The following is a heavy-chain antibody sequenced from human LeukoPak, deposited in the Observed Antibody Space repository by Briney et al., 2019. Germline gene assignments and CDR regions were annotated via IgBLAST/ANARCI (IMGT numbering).Heavy chain of an antibody. V-gene: IGHV3-23*01. D-gene: IGHD5-24*01. CDR2: ISGSGGST. Sequence: PSGGSLRLSCAASGFTFSSYAMSWVRQAPGKGLEWVSAISGSGGSTYYADSVKGRFTISRDNSKNTLYLQVNSLRAEDTAVYYCTFYGWLQSVGDFDYWGQGTLVTVSS. CDR3: TFYGWLQSVGDFDY. CDR1: GFTFSSYA. J-gene: IGHJ4*02.